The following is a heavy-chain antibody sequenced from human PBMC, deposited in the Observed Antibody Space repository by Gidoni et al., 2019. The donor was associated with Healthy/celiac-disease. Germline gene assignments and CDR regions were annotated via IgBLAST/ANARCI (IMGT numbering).Heavy chain of an antibody. Sequence: QVQLVESGGGVVQPGRSLRLSCAASGFTFSSYAMHWVRQAPGKGLEWVAVISYDGSNKYYADSVKGRFTISRDNSKNTLYLQMNSLRAEDTAVYYCARDRDCSSTSCYTPGWYYYYGMDVWGQGTTVTVSS. D-gene: IGHD2-2*02. V-gene: IGHV3-30-3*01. J-gene: IGHJ6*02. CDR2: ISYDGSNK. CDR3: ARDRDCSSTSCYTPGWYYYYGMDV. CDR1: GFTFSSYA.